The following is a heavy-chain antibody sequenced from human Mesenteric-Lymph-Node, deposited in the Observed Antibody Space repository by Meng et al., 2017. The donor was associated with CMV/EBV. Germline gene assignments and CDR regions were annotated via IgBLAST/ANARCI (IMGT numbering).Heavy chain of an antibody. CDR3: ARGGSRWLRSWDY. Sequence: SETLSLTCTVSGDSITSYYWNWVRQPPGKGLEWIGYFHYSGSTNYNPSLKSRVTISVDTSKNQFSLKLSSVTAADTAVYYCARGGSRWLRSWDYWGQGTLVTVSS. J-gene: IGHJ4*02. D-gene: IGHD6-13*01. CDR1: GDSITSYY. V-gene: IGHV4-59*12. CDR2: FHYSGST.